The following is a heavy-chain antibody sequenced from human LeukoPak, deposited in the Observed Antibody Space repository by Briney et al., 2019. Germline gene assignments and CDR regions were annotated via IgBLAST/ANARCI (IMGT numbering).Heavy chain of an antibody. V-gene: IGHV4-59*01. CDR1: GGSISSYY. Sequence: PSETLSLTCTVSGGSISSYYWSWIRQPPGKGLEWIGYIYYSGNTNYNPSLKSRVTISVDTSKNQFSLKLSSVTAADTAVYYCAREYDAFDIWGQGTMVTVSS. CDR2: IYYSGNT. J-gene: IGHJ3*02. CDR3: AREYDAFDI.